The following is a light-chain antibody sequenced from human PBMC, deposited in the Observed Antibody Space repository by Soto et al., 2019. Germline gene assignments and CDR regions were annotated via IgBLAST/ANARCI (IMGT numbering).Light chain of an antibody. CDR1: QSISSY. CDR3: QQIYSTLFT. J-gene: IGKJ3*01. CDR2: AAS. V-gene: IGKV1-39*01. Sequence: DIQLTQSPSSLSASVGDRVTLTCRASQSISSYLNWYQQKPGKAPKLLIYAASSLQSGVPSRFSGSGSGTDFTLTISSLQPEDVATYYCQQIYSTLFTFGPGTKVDIK.